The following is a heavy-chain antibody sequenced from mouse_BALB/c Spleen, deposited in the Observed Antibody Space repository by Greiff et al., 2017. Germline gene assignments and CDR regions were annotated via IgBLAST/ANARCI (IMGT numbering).Heavy chain of an antibody. D-gene: IGHD4-1*01. J-gene: IGHJ4*01. V-gene: IGHV3-6*02. CDR3: ARAGYHYYAMDY. Sequence: VQLKESGPGLVKPSQSLSLTCSVTGYSITSGYYWNWIRQFPGNKLEWMGYISYDGSNNYNPSLKNRISITRDTSKNQFFLKLNSVTTEDTATYYCARAGYHYYAMDYWGQGTSVTVSS. CDR1: GYSITSGYY. CDR2: ISYDGSN.